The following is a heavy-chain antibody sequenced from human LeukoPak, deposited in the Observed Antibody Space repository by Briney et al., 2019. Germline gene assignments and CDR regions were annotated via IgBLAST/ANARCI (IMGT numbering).Heavy chain of an antibody. CDR1: GYTLTDLS. Sequence: EASVKVSCKVSGYTLTDLSMHWVRQAPGKGHEWLGGFDPEDGETIYVQKFQGRVTMTEYTSTDTAYMELSSQRSKDTAVYYCATGGIGGITQYWGQGTLVTVSS. J-gene: IGHJ4*02. CDR3: ATGGIGGITQY. V-gene: IGHV1-24*01. D-gene: IGHD1-20*01. CDR2: FDPEDGET.